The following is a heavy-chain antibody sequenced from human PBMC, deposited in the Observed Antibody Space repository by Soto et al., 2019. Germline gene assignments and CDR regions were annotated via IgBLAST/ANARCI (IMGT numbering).Heavy chain of an antibody. J-gene: IGHJ4*02. D-gene: IGHD4-17*01. CDR2: ISAYNGNT. CDR3: AGDYRDYVNFDY. V-gene: IGHV1-18*01. Sequence: ASVKVSCKASGYTFTSYCISSVRQAPGQGLEWMGWISAYNGNTNYAQKLQGRVTMTTDTSTSTAYMELRSLRSDVTAVYYCAGDYRDYVNFDYWGQGTLVTVSS. CDR1: GYTFTSYC.